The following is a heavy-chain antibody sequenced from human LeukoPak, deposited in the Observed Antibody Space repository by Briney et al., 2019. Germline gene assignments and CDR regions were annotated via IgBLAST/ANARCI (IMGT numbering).Heavy chain of an antibody. CDR3: ARVQITIFGVAVNWFDP. J-gene: IGHJ5*02. D-gene: IGHD3-3*01. CDR1: GGSISSGGYY. Sequence: KPSETLSLTCTVSGGSISSGGYYWSWIRQHPGKGLEWIGYIYYSGSTYYNPSLKSRVTISVDTSKNQFSLKLSSVTAADTAVYYCARVQITIFGVAVNWFDPWGQGTLVTVSS. V-gene: IGHV4-31*03. CDR2: IYYSGST.